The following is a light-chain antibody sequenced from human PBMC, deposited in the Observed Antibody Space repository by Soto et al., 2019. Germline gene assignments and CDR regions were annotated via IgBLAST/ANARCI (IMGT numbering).Light chain of an antibody. CDR1: SSDVGGYNY. Sequence: QSVLTQPASVSGSPGQSITISCTGTSSDVGGYNYVSWYQQHPGKAPKLMIYEVSNRPSGVSNRLSGSKSGNTASLTISGLQAEDEADYYCSSYTSSSTYVFGTGTNVTVL. V-gene: IGLV2-14*01. J-gene: IGLJ1*01. CDR2: EVS. CDR3: SSYTSSSTYV.